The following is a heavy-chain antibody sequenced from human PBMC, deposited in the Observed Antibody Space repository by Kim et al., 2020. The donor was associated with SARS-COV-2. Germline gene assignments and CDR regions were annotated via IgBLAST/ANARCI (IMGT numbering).Heavy chain of an antibody. V-gene: IGHV4-39*01. D-gene: IGHD5-18*01. CDR3: ARPKGYSYGFVEY. CDR1: GGSISSNGYY. J-gene: IGHJ4*02. CDR2: IYYSGST. Sequence: SETLSLTCTVSGGSISSNGYYWGWIRQPPGKGLEWVGSIYYSGSTYYNPSLKSRATISVDTSKNQFSLKLSSVTAADTAVYYCARPKGYSYGFVEYWGQGTLVTVSS.